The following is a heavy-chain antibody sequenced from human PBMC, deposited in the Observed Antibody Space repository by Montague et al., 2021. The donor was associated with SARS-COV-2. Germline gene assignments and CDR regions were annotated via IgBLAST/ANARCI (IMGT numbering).Heavy chain of an antibody. D-gene: IGHD1-26*01. J-gene: IGHJ6*02. V-gene: IGHV6-1*01. CDR2: LYYGSKWYN. CDR3: TRGREGNYNVMDV. Sequence: CAISGDSVSRLSPTSNLLTQSPPSGLQWVGRLYYGSKWYNDYAVSVRGRVTINPDTSKNQFSLQLNSVTPEDTAIYYCTRGREGNYNVMDVWGQGTTVTVSS. CDR1: GDSVSRLSPT.